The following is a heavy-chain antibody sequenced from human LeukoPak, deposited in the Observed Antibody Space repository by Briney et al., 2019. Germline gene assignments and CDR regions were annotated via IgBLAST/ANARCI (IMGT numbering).Heavy chain of an antibody. Sequence: GGSLRLSCAASGFTFSSYSMNWVRQAPRKGLEWVSSISSSSSYIYHADSVKGRFTISRDNAKNSLYLQMNSLRAEDTAVYYCATDLRLDYWGQGTLVTVSS. V-gene: IGHV3-21*01. CDR2: ISSSSSYI. CDR3: ATDLRLDY. J-gene: IGHJ4*02. CDR1: GFTFSSYS.